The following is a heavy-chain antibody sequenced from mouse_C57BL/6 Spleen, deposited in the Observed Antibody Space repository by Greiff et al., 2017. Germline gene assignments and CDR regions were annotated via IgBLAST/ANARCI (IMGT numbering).Heavy chain of an antibody. Sequence: EFQLQQSGPELVKPGASVKISCKASGYSFTGYYMNWVKQSPEKSLEWIGEINPSTGGTTYNQKFKAKATLTVDKSSSTAYMQLKSLTSEDSAVYYCASNWSLDYWGQGTTLTVSS. V-gene: IGHV1-42*01. CDR3: ASNWSLDY. D-gene: IGHD4-1*02. CDR1: GYSFTGYY. J-gene: IGHJ2*01. CDR2: INPSTGGT.